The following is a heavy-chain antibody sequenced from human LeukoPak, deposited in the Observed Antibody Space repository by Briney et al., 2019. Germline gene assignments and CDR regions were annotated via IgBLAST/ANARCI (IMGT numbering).Heavy chain of an antibody. CDR1: GFTFSNYG. J-gene: IGHJ4*02. D-gene: IGHD6-19*01. Sequence: QPGGSLRLSCAASGFTFSNYGMHWVRQAPGKGLEWVAFIQYDGSGQYYADSVKGRFTFSRDNFKHTLYLQMNSLRPEDTAVYYCAKGSGWYLDYWGQGTLVTVSS. CDR2: IQYDGSGQ. V-gene: IGHV3-30*02. CDR3: AKGSGWYLDY.